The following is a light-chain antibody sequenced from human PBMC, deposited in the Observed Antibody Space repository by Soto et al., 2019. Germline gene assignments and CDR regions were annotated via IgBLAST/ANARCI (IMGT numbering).Light chain of an antibody. CDR1: SSDVGGYNY. CDR3: SSHTSSSTWV. CDR2: EVS. Sequence: QSALTQPASVSGSPGQSITISCTGTSSDVGGYNYVCWYQQHPGKAPKLMIYEVSNRPSGVSNRFSGSKSGNTASLTISGLQAEDEADYFCSSHTSSSTWVFGGGTKLTVL. J-gene: IGLJ3*02. V-gene: IGLV2-14*01.